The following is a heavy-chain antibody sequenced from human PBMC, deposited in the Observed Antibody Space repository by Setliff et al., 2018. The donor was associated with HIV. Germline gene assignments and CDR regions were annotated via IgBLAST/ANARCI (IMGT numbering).Heavy chain of an antibody. Sequence: SETLSLTCAVYGGSFSGYYWSWIRQPPGKGLEWIGSIYYSGSTYYNPSLKSRVTISVDTSKNQFSLKLSSVTAADTAVYYCATYADRESNRFDPWGQGSLVTVSS. D-gene: IGHD3-10*01. CDR3: ATYADRESNRFDP. V-gene: IGHV4-34*01. CDR2: IYYSGST. J-gene: IGHJ5*02. CDR1: GGSFSGYY.